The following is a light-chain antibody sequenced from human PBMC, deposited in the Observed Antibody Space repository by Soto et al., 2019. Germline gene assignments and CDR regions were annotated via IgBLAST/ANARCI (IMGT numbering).Light chain of an antibody. J-gene: IGKJ1*01. CDR1: QSVSSK. CDR2: GAS. Sequence: EIVMTQSPATLSVFPGERATVSFRASQSVSSKLAWYQQKPGQAPRLLIYGASTRATGIPARFSGSGFGTEFTLTISSLRSEDLAVYYCQQYVSSGTFGQGTKVDI. CDR3: QQYVSSGT. V-gene: IGKV3-15*01.